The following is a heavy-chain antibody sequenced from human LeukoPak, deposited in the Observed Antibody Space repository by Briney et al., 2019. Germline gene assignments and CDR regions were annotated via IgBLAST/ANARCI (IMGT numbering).Heavy chain of an antibody. V-gene: IGHV1-2*02. CDR2: INPNSGGT. CDR1: GYPFIGNY. Sequence: ASVKVSCKASGYPFIGNYIHWVRQAPGQGLEWLGWINPNSGGTQYSQKFQGRVTLTRDTSITTGYMELSGLTSDDTAVYYCASLSYYDLSGYFYWGQGTLVTVSS. J-gene: IGHJ4*02. CDR3: ASLSYYDLSGYFY. D-gene: IGHD3-22*01.